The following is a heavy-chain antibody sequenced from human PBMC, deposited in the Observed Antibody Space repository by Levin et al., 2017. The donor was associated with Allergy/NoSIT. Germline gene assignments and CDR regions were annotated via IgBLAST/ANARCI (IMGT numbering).Heavy chain of an antibody. CDR1: RFTFSNAW. CDR2: IKSKTDGGTT. Sequence: GGSLRLSCAASRFTFSNAWMSWVRQAPGKGLEWVGRIKSKTDGGTTDYAAPVKGRFTISRDDSKNTVYLQMNSLKTEDTAVYYCTTSFRHCTGGVCMGADDYWGQGTLVTVSS. CDR3: TTSFRHCTGGVCMGADDY. D-gene: IGHD2-8*02. V-gene: IGHV3-15*01. J-gene: IGHJ4*02.